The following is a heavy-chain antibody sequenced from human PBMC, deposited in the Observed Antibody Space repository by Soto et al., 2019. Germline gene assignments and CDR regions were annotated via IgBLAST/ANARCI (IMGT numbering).Heavy chain of an antibody. CDR3: ARDLVYYGSGSPYYYGMDV. D-gene: IGHD3-10*01. CDR2: IYYSGST. Sequence: VSGGSISSYYWSWIRQPPGKGLEWIGYIYYSGSTNYNPSLKSRVTISVDTSKNQFSLKLSSVTAADTAVYYCARDLVYYGSGSPYYYGMDVWGQGTTVTVSS. CDR1: GGSISSYY. V-gene: IGHV4-59*01. J-gene: IGHJ6*02.